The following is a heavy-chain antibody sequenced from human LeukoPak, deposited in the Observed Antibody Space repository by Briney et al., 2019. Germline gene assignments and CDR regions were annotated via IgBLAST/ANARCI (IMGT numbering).Heavy chain of an antibody. Sequence: SETLSLTCTVSGGSISSGGYYWSWIRQHPGKGLEWIGYIYYSGSTYYNPSLKSRVTISVDTSKNQFSLKLSSVTAADTAVYYCARDKRPTAAGTWAFDIWGQGTMVTVSS. CDR1: GGSISSGGYY. J-gene: IGHJ3*02. D-gene: IGHD6-13*01. CDR3: ARDKRPTAAGTWAFDI. CDR2: IYYSGST. V-gene: IGHV4-31*03.